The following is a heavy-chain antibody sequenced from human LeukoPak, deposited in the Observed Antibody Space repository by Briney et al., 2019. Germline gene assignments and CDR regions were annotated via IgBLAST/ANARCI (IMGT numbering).Heavy chain of an antibody. J-gene: IGHJ4*02. CDR2: IYYSGST. CDR3: ARTLSGDPYYFDY. D-gene: IGHD7-27*01. Sequence: PSGTLSLTCTVSGGSISSYYWGWIRQPPGKGLEWVGSIYYSGSTYYNPSLESRVTISVHTSKNQFSLKLSSVTSADTAIYYCARTLSGDPYYFDYWGQGTLVTVSS. CDR1: GGSISSYY. V-gene: IGHV4-39*01.